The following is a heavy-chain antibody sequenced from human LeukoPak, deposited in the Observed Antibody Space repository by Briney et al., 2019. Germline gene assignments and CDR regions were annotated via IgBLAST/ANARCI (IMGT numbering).Heavy chain of an antibody. V-gene: IGHV4-61*01. CDR2: IYDSGST. CDR1: GGSIGSGTYY. J-gene: IGHJ3*02. CDR3: ASLTTADAFDI. D-gene: IGHD3-22*01. Sequence: SETLSLTCTVSGGSIGSGTYYWSWIRQPPGKGLEWIGYIYDSGSTNYNPSLKSRVTISVDTSKNQFSLKVSSVTAADTAVYYCASLTTADAFDIWGQGTMVTVSS.